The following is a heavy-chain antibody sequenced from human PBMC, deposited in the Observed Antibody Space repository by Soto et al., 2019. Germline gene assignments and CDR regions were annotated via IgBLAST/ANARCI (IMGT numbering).Heavy chain of an antibody. CDR2: IERDDDDK. J-gene: IGHJ6*02. V-gene: IGHV2-70*13. CDR3: ARSIRGPRRFNGMDV. CDR1: GFSLTSPGMC. Sequence: SGPTLVNPTETLTLTCTFSGFSLTSPGMCVSWIRQSPGKALEWLALIERDDDDKYYSTSLKTRLTVSKDTRKNQVVLTMANMEPADTATYYCARSIRGPRRFNGMDVWGQGTTVTVSS. D-gene: IGHD1-20*01.